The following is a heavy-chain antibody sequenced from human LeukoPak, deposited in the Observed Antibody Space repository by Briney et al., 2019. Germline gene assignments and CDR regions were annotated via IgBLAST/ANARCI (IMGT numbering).Heavy chain of an antibody. J-gene: IGHJ4*02. D-gene: IGHD3-22*01. CDR1: GYTFTGYY. V-gene: IGHV1-2*06. CDR3: ARDYYYDSSGYYVQ. Sequence: ASVKVSCKASGYTFTGYYMHWVRQAPGQGLEWMGRINPNSGGTNYAQKFQGRVTMTRDTSISTAYMELSRLRSDDTAVYYCARDYYYDSSGYYVQWGQGTLVTVSS. CDR2: INPNSGGT.